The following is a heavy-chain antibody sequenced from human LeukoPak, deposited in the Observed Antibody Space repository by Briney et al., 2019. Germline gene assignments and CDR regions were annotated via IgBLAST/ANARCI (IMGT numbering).Heavy chain of an antibody. CDR3: ARTTVVTPTSYYYGMDV. CDR1: GFTFSTYW. D-gene: IGHD4-23*01. Sequence: GGSLRLSCSASGFTFSTYWMSWVRQAPGKGLEWVANMKQDGSEKYYVDSVKGRFTISRDNAKNSLYLQMNSLRAEDTAVYYCARTTVVTPTSYYYGMDVWGQGTTVTVSS. V-gene: IGHV3-7*03. J-gene: IGHJ6*02. CDR2: MKQDGSEK.